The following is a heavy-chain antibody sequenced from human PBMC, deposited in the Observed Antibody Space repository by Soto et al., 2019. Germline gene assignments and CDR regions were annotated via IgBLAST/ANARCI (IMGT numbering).Heavy chain of an antibody. CDR2: ICVGSGNT. CDR3: AAARGMPYYYYGMDV. CDR1: GFTFTSSA. J-gene: IGHJ6*02. V-gene: IGHV1-58*02. D-gene: IGHD3-10*01. Sequence: QMQLVQSGPEVKKPGTSVKVSCKASGFTFTSSAMQWVRQARGQRLEWIGWICVGSGNTNYAQKFQERVTITRDMSTSTAYVERSSLRSEDTAVYYCAAARGMPYYYYGMDVWGQGTTVTVSS.